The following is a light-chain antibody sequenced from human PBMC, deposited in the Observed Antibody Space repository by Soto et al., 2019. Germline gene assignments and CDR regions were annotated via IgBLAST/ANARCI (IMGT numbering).Light chain of an antibody. Sequence: IQLTQSPSSLSASVGDSITVXXRASKGIGTYLVWYQQKSGKAPTXMIYASSTLQTGVPSRFSGSGSGTDFSLTISSLHPEDVATYYCQQVDSYPRTFGQGTKVDI. CDR2: ASS. V-gene: IGKV1-9*01. CDR1: KGIGTY. J-gene: IGKJ1*01. CDR3: QQVDSYPRT.